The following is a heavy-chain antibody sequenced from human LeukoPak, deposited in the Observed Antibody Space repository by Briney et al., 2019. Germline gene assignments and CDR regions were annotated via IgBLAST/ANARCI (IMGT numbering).Heavy chain of an antibody. CDR1: GFTFSDYY. D-gene: IGHD3-10*01. V-gene: IGHV3-11*04. J-gene: IGHJ5*02. CDR3: ARIITMVRGEGFDP. CDR2: ISSSGSTI. Sequence: GGSLRLSCAASGFTFSDYYMSWIRQAPGKGLEWVSYISSSGSTIYYADSVKGRFTISRDNAKNSLHLQMNSLRAEDTAVYYCARIITMVRGEGFDPWGQGTLVTVSS.